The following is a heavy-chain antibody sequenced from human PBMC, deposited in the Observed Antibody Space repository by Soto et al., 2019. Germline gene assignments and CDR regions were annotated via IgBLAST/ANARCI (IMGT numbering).Heavy chain of an antibody. J-gene: IGHJ4*02. CDR2: IYYSGTT. CDR3: ARENQSHPLGSYFDS. Sequence: ASETLSLTCTVSGGSITSAGYYWTWIRQHPGKGLEWIACIYYSGTTSYSPSLRSRLTISVDTSKSQFSLKLTSVTAADTAVYYCARENQSHPLGSYFDSWGQGTLVTVSS. V-gene: IGHV4-31*03. CDR1: GGSITSAGYY.